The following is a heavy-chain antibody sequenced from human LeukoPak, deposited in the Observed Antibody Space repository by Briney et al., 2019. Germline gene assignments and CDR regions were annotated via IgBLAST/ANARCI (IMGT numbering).Heavy chain of an antibody. V-gene: IGHV3-30*03. J-gene: IGHJ3*02. CDR2: ISYDGSNK. Sequence: GGSLRLSCAASGFTFSSYGMHWVRQAPGKGLEWLAVISYDGSNKYYADSVKGRFTISRDNSKNTLYLQMNSLRAEDTAVYYCAIGSRYFDWSMRNDAFDIWGQGTMVTVSS. CDR3: AIGSRYFDWSMRNDAFDI. CDR1: GFTFSSYG. D-gene: IGHD3-9*01.